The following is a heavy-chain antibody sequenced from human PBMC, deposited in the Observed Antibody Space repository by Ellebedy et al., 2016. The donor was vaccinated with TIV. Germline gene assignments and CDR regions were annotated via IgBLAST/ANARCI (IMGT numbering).Heavy chain of an antibody. J-gene: IGHJ4*02. CDR1: GFTFGPYA. CDR2: ISGDSSTT. V-gene: IGHV3-23*01. CDR3: AKEPYELGRGLDY. D-gene: IGHD7-27*01. Sequence: GGSLRLXCAASGFTFGPYAMSWVRQGQGKGLECVSAISGDSSTTFYADSVKGRFTISRDNSRSTLYLQMNSLRVEDTAVYYCAKEPYELGRGLDYWGQGTLVTVSS.